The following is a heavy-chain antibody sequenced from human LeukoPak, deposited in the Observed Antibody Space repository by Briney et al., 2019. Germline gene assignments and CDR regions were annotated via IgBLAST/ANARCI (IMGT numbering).Heavy chain of an antibody. V-gene: IGHV6-1*01. J-gene: IGHJ3*02. Sequence: SPTLSLTFAISGDSVSSNSAAWNWIRQSPSRGLEWLGRTYYRSKWYNDYAVSVKSRITINPDTSKNQFSLQLNSVSPEDTAVYYCARDRRDYGDPDAFDIWGQGTMVTVSS. D-gene: IGHD4-17*01. CDR3: ARDRRDYGDPDAFDI. CDR1: GDSVSSNSAA. CDR2: TYYRSKWYN.